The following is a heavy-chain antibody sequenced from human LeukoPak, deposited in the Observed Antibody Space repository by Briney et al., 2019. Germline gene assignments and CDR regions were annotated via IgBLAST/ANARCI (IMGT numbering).Heavy chain of an antibody. Sequence: GGSLRPSCAASGFTFRSHAMCWVRQAPGKGLEWVSVISNGGAGTYYADSVKGRFTISRDNSKSTLYLQMSSLRAEYTAVYYCAKDHGTNVYDPFDYWGQGTLVTVSS. V-gene: IGHV3-23*01. CDR1: GFTFRSHA. CDR2: ISNGGAGT. D-gene: IGHD2-8*01. J-gene: IGHJ4*02. CDR3: AKDHGTNVYDPFDY.